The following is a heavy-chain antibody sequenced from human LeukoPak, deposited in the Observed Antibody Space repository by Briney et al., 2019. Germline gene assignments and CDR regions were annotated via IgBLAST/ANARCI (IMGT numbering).Heavy chain of an antibody. J-gene: IGHJ4*02. Sequence: SETLSLTCAVYGGSFSGYYWSWIRQPPGKGLEWIGEINHSGSTNYNPSLKSRVTISVDTSKNQFSLKLSSVTAADTAVYYCARGYSSSWTLYYWGQGTLVTVSS. CDR3: ARGYSSSWTLYY. CDR1: GGSFSGYY. D-gene: IGHD6-13*01. V-gene: IGHV4-34*01. CDR2: INHSGST.